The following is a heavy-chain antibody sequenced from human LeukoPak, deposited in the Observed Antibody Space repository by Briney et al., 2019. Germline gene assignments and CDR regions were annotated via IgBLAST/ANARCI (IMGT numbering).Heavy chain of an antibody. J-gene: IGHJ4*02. D-gene: IGHD4-17*01. Sequence: ASVKVSCKASGYTFTGYYMHWVRQAPGQGLEWMGWINPNSGGTNYAQKLQGRVTMTTDTSTSTAYMELRSLRSDDTAVYYCARDHYGDYPSDYWGQGTLVTVSS. V-gene: IGHV1-2*02. CDR3: ARDHYGDYPSDY. CDR2: INPNSGGT. CDR1: GYTFTGYY.